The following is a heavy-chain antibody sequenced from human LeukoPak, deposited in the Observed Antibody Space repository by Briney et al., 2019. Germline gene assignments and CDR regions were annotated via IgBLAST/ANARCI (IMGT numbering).Heavy chain of an antibody. V-gene: IGHV3-23*01. CDR3: AKDPTGEKSISGNY. CDR1: GFIFSNYA. Sequence: GGSLRLSCAASGFIFSNYAMSWVRQAPGKGLEWVSTISNGGGSTYYADSVKGRFTISRDNSKNTLYLQMNSPRAEDTAVYYCAKDPTGEKSISGNYWGQGILVTVSS. CDR2: ISNGGGST. D-gene: IGHD4-17*01. J-gene: IGHJ4*02.